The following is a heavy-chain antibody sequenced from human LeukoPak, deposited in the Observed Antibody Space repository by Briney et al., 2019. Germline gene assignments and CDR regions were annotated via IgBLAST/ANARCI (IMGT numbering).Heavy chain of an antibody. Sequence: PSETLSLTCTVSGYSISSGYYWGWIRQPPGKGLEWIGCIYHSGSTYYNPSLKSRVTISVDTSKNQFSLNLSSVTAADTAVYYCAKDRRLASYDYWGQGALVIVSS. CDR1: GYSISSGYY. D-gene: IGHD3-22*01. V-gene: IGHV4-38-2*02. J-gene: IGHJ4*02. CDR2: IYHSGST. CDR3: AKDRRLASYDY.